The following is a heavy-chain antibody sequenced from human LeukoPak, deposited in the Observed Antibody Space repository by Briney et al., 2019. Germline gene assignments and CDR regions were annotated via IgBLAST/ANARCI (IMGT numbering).Heavy chain of an antibody. Sequence: ASVKVSCKASGYTFSGFYIHWVRQAPGQGLEWMGWINPNSGVTNYAQKLQGRVTITRDTSIDTAYMQLSRLRSDDTAVYYCARGTRLPSYYYYYMDVWGKGTTVTVSS. CDR1: GYTFSGFY. CDR3: ARGTRLPSYYYYYMDV. CDR2: INPNSGVT. J-gene: IGHJ6*03. D-gene: IGHD1/OR15-1a*01. V-gene: IGHV1-2*02.